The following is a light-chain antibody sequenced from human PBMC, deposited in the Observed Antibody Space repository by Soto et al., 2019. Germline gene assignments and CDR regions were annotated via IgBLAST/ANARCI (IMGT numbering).Light chain of an antibody. Sequence: DIQMTQSPSSLSASVGDRVTITCRASQGIYNHLAWYQQKPGKVHNLLIYAASTLQSGVPSRFRGSGSWTDFTLTISSLQPEEVGIYYGQKDNSSSWTFGQGTQVDIK. CDR3: QKDNSSSWT. J-gene: IGKJ1*01. CDR1: QGIYNH. CDR2: AAS. V-gene: IGKV1-27*01.